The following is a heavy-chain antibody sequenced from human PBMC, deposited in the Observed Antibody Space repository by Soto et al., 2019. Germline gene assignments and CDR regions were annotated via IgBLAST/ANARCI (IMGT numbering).Heavy chain of an antibody. Sequence: QVQLVQSGAEVKKPGSSVKVSCKASGGTFSSYTISWVRQAPGQGLEWMGRIIPILGIANYAQKFQGRVTITADKSTSTAYMELSSLRSEDTAVYYCAREYSSSCPLDYWGQGTLVTVSS. D-gene: IGHD6-6*01. J-gene: IGHJ4*02. CDR2: IIPILGIA. CDR3: AREYSSSCPLDY. CDR1: GGTFSSYT. V-gene: IGHV1-69*08.